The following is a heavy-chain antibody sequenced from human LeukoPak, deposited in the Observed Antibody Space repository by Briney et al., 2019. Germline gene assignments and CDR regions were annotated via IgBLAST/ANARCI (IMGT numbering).Heavy chain of an antibody. J-gene: IGHJ4*02. Sequence: ASVKVSCKASGYTFTSYAMHWVRQAPGQRLEWMGWINAGNGNTKYSQKFQGRVTITRDTSASTAYMELSSLRSEDTAVYYCARYYYYDSGGYRYFDYWGQGTLVTVSS. D-gene: IGHD3-22*01. V-gene: IGHV1-3*01. CDR3: ARYYYYDSGGYRYFDY. CDR2: INAGNGNT. CDR1: GYTFTSYA.